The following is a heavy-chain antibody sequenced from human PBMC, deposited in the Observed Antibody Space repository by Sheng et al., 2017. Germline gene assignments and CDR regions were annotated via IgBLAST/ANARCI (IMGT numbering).Heavy chain of an antibody. Sequence: EVQLVESGGGLVQPGGSLRLSCAASGFTFSSYWMHWVRQAPGKGLVWVSRINSDGSSTSYADSVKGRFTISRDNAKNTLYLQMNSLRAEDTAVYYCARGIRWLVRGNWVNWFDPWGQGTLV. D-gene: IGHD6-19*01. CDR2: INSDGSST. J-gene: IGHJ5*02. CDR3: ARGIRWLVRGNWVNWFDP. V-gene: IGHV3-74*01. CDR1: GFTFSSYW.